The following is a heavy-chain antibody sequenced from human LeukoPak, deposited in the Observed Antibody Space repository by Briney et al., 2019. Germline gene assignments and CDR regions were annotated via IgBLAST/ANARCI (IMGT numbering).Heavy chain of an antibody. J-gene: IGHJ4*02. Sequence: PSETLSLTCTVSGGSISSSSYYWGWIRQPPGKGLEWIGSIYYSGSTYYNPSLKSRVTISVDTSKNQFSLKLSSVTAADTAVYYCARHTYSGYAGEVDYWGQGTLVTVSS. D-gene: IGHD5-12*01. V-gene: IGHV4-39*01. CDR1: GGSISSSSYY. CDR3: ARHTYSGYAGEVDY. CDR2: IYYSGST.